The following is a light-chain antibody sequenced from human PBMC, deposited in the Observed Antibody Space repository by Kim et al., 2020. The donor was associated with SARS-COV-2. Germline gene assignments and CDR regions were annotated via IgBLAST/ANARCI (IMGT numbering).Light chain of an antibody. CDR1: FSNVGRNT. Sequence: GQRVTISGSGSFSNVGRNTVNWGQQLPGTAPKLLIFGYNQRPSGVPDRFSGSKSGTSASLAISGLQSEDEADYYCAAWDDNLNGVGFGGGTQLTVL. CDR3: AAWDDNLNGVG. V-gene: IGLV1-44*01. CDR2: GYN. J-gene: IGLJ2*01.